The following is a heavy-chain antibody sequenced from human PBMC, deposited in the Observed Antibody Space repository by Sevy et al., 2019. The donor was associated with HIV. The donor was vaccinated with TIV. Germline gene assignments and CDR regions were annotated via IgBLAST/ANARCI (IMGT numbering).Heavy chain of an antibody. CDR3: ALLAYGDYVGYFGP. V-gene: IGHV4-61*03. CDR1: GGSLNSGSYY. CDR2: ISYSGSS. J-gene: IGHJ5*02. Sequence: SETLSLTCTVSGGSLNSGSYYWSWIRQPPGKGLEWIGYISYSGSSNYNYSLKSRVTISVHTSTNHFSLKLSSVTAADTAIYYCALLAYGDYVGYFGPWGQGTLVTVSS. D-gene: IGHD4-17*01.